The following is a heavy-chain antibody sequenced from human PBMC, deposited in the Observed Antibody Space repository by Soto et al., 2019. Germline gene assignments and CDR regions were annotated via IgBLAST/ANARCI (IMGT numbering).Heavy chain of an antibody. D-gene: IGHD1-26*01. CDR1: GGSISSSSYY. CDR2: IYYSGST. J-gene: IGHJ4*02. Sequence: SETLSLTCTVSGGSISSSSYYWGWIRQPPGKGLEWIGSIYYSGSTYYNPSLKSRVTISVDTSKNQFSLKLSSVTAADTAVYYCARFEWELYGVDYWGQGTLVTVSS. V-gene: IGHV4-39*01. CDR3: ARFEWELYGVDY.